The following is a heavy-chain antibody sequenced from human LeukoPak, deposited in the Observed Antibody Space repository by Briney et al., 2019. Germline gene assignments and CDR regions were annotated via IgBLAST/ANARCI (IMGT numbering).Heavy chain of an antibody. V-gene: IGHV3-7*01. CDR1: GFTFSSYW. J-gene: IGHJ4*02. D-gene: IGHD3-10*01. CDR3: ARELRPAYYYGSGSYYNVGLDY. Sequence: PGGSLRLSCAASGFTFSSYWMSWVRQAPGKGLEWVANIKQDGSEKYYVDSVKGRFTISRDNAKNSLYLQMNSLRAEDTAVYYCARELRPAYYYGSGSYYNVGLDYWGQGTLVTVSS. CDR2: IKQDGSEK.